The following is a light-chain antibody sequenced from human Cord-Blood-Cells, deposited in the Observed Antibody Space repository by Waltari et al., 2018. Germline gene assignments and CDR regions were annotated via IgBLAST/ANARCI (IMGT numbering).Light chain of an antibody. V-gene: IGKV4-1*01. CDR2: WAS. CDR1: QSVLYSSNNKNY. CDR3: QQYYSTPPT. J-gene: IGKJ1*01. Sequence: DIVMTQSPDSLAVSLGERATIHCKSSQSVLYSSNNKNYFAWYQQKPGQPPKLLIYWASTRESGVPDRFSGSGSGTDFTLTISSLQAEDVAVYYCQQYYSTPPTFGQGTKVEIK.